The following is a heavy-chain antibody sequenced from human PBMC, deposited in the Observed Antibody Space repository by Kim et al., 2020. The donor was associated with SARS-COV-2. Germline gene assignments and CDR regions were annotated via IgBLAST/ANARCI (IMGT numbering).Heavy chain of an antibody. V-gene: IGHV3-23*01. CDR2: EGST. Sequence: EGSTYYADTVKARSTVSGDTSKNTLCLQMNSLRAEDTAVYYCAKDIRPTYWGQGTPVTVSS. J-gene: IGHJ4*02. CDR3: AKDIRPTY.